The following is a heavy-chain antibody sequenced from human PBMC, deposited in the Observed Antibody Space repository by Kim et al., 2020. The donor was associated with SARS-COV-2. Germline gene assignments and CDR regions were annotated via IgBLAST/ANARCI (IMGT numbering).Heavy chain of an antibody. CDR2: ISWDGGST. V-gene: IGHV3-43*01. J-gene: IGHJ4*02. D-gene: IGHD5-18*01. CDR3: AKDLHRNVDTAMVTSFAFTRRGLPDY. CDR1: GFTFDDYT. Sequence: GGSLRLSCAASGFTFDDYTMHWVRQAPGKGLEWVSLISWDGGSTYYADSVKGRFTISRDNSKNSLYLQMNSLRTEDTALYYCAKDLHRNVDTAMVTSFAFTRRGLPDYWGQGTLVTVSS.